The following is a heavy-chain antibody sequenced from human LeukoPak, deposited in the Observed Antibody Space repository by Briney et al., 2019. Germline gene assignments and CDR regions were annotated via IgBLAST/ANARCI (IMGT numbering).Heavy chain of an antibody. J-gene: IGHJ4*02. D-gene: IGHD5-18*01. V-gene: IGHV1-18*01. CDR1: GYSLNDYA. CDR3: ARVHLWTEGHFDY. CDR2: ISGLNGNT. Sequence: ASVKVSCKASGYSLNDYAISWVRQAPGQGLDWMGWISGLNGNTNYAHKFQGRITMTTDTSTTTSYMELKGLRSDDTAFYYCARVHLWTEGHFDYWGQGTLVTVSS.